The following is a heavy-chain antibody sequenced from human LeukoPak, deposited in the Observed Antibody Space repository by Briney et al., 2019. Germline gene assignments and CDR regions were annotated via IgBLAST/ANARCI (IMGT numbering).Heavy chain of an antibody. J-gene: IGHJ4*02. V-gene: IGHV4-38-2*02. CDR2: IYHSGST. CDR3: ARDRPAARFGPEFDY. CDR1: GYSISSGYY. Sequence: TSETLSLTCTVSGYSISSGYYWGWIRQPPGKGLEWIGSIYHSGSTYYNPSLKSRVTISVDTSKNQFSLTLNSVTAADTAVYYCARDRPAARFGPEFDYWGQGTLVTVSS. D-gene: IGHD6-6*01.